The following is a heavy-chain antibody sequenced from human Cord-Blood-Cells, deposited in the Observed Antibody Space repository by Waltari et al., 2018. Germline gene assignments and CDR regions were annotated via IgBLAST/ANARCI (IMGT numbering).Heavy chain of an antibody. CDR3: AGSLGSGYYVPDAFDI. V-gene: IGHV4-34*01. CDR2: INHSGST. CDR1: GGSFRGYY. J-gene: IGHJ3*02. D-gene: IGHD3-3*01. Sequence: QVQLQQWGAGLLKPSETLSLTCAVYGGSFRGYYWSWIRQPPGKGLEWIGEINHSGSTNYNPSLKSRVTISVDTSKNQFSLKLSSVTAADTAVYYCAGSLGSGYYVPDAFDIWGQGTMVTVSS.